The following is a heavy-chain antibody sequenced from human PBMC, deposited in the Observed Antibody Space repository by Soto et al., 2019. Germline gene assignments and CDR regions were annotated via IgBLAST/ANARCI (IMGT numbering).Heavy chain of an antibody. V-gene: IGHV4-30-4*01. CDR1: GGSISSGDYY. CDR2: IYYSGSA. J-gene: IGHJ3*02. Sequence: PSETLSLTCTVSGGSISSGDYYWSWIRQPPGKGLEWIGYIYYSGSAYYNPSLKSRVTISVDTSKNQFSLKPSSVTAADSAVYYCARGRGRSSSPPDAFDIWGQGTMVTVSS. D-gene: IGHD6-6*01. CDR3: ARGRGRSSSPPDAFDI.